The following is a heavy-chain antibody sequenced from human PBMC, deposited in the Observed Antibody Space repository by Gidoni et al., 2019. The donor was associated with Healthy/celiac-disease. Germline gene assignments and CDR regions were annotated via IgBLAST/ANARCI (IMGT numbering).Heavy chain of an antibody. D-gene: IGHD6-13*01. CDR2: ISWKSGSI. Sequence: EVQLVESGGGLVQPGRSLRLYFAASGFPFDVYAMHWVRQAPGKGLEWVSGISWKSGSIGYADSVKGRFTISRDNAKNSLYLQMNSLRAEDTALYFCAKDLVRAAAKGGFDIWGQGTMVTVSS. J-gene: IGHJ3*02. CDR1: GFPFDVYA. V-gene: IGHV3-9*01. CDR3: AKDLVRAAAKGGFDI.